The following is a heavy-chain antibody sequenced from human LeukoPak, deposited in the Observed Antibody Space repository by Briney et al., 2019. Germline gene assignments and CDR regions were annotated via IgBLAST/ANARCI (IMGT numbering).Heavy chain of an antibody. CDR1: GGSISSSSYY. J-gene: IGHJ4*02. V-gene: IGHV4-39*01. CDR3: ARGRRDGYNLEYFDK. D-gene: IGHD5-24*01. Sequence: SETLSLTCTVSGGSISSSSYYWGWIRQPPGKGLEWIGSIYYSGSTYCNPSLKSRVTIYVDTSKNQFSLKLSSVTAADTAVYYCARGRRDGYNLEYFDKWGQGTLVTVSS. CDR2: IYYSGST.